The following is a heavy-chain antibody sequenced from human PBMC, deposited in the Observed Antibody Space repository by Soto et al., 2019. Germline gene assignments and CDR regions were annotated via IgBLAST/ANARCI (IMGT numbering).Heavy chain of an antibody. Sequence: ASVKGSCKGSGYTFTTYAIPWVRQAPRQGLEWMAWINAGNGNTRYSPKFQGRVTISRDTSASTAYMELRSLRSEDTAVYYCARDDPVYNWNRRFDPWGQGTLVTVSS. CDR1: GYTFTTYA. J-gene: IGHJ5*02. CDR3: ARDDPVYNWNRRFDP. CDR2: INAGNGNT. V-gene: IGHV1-3*01. D-gene: IGHD1-20*01.